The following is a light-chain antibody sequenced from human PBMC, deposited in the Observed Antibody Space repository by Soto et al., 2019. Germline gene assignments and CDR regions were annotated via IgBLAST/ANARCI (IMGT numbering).Light chain of an antibody. CDR1: QNLHSF. CDR3: QQRNVWPPVT. Sequence: EIVLSQSPATLSVSPGERVTLSCTASQNLHSFLNWYQQRPFHAPRPLIYDGWQRAAVVPDRISGAGSDTDYTLTISSLEPEDSAVYYCQQRNVWPPVTFGQGTRLE. V-gene: IGKV3-11*01. J-gene: IGKJ5*01. CDR2: DGW.